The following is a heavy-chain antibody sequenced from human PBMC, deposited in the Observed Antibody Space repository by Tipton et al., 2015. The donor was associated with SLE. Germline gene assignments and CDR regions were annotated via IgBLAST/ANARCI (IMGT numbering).Heavy chain of an antibody. CDR2: LYTSGST. V-gene: IGHV4-4*07. J-gene: IGHJ3*02. CDR3: AKDRQPPGGLRLLPLDALDI. Sequence: TLSLTCTVSGGSISNHHLSWIRQSAGNRPAWIGRLYTSGSTNYNPSRQSRASMSLDTSKNQFSLKLSSVAAADTAFDYCAKDRQPPGGLRLLPLDALDIWGPGSLVTVSS. D-gene: IGHD4-23*01. CDR1: GGSISNHH.